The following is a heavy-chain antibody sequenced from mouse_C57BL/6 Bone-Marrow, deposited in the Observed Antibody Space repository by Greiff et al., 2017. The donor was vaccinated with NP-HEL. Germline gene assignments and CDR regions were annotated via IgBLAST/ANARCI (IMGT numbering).Heavy chain of an antibody. CDR3: ANYYGSSLWYFDV. CDR1: GYTFTSYW. Sequence: VQLQQPGAELVKPGASVKLSCKASGYTFTSYWMQWVKQRPGQGLEWIGEIDPSDSYTNYNQKFKGKATLTVDTSSSTAYMQLSSLTSEDSAVYYCANYYGSSLWYFDVWGTGTTVTVSS. CDR2: IDPSDSYT. V-gene: IGHV1-50*01. D-gene: IGHD1-1*01. J-gene: IGHJ1*03.